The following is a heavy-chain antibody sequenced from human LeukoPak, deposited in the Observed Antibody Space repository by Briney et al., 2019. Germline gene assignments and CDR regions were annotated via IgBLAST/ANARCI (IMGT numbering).Heavy chain of an antibody. CDR2: IDWDDDK. Sequence: ESGPTLVNPTQTLTLTCTFSGFSLSTSGMCVSWIRQPPGKALEWLARIDWDDDKYYSTSLKTRLTISKDTSKNQVVLTMTNMDPVDTATYYCARIGSRLVQGRPYYFDYWGQGTLVTVSS. V-gene: IGHV2-70*11. CDR1: GFSLSTSGMC. D-gene: IGHD6-19*01. CDR3: ARIGSRLVQGRPYYFDY. J-gene: IGHJ4*02.